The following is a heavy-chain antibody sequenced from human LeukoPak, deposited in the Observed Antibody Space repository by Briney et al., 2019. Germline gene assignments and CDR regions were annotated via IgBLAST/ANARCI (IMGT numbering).Heavy chain of an antibody. D-gene: IGHD2-21*01. J-gene: IGHJ6*03. CDR2: ISGKTGNI. Sequence: ASVKVSCKASGYNFLNYGISWVRQAPGQGLEWMGWISGKTGNINYAQKFQARATMTRDTSTSTAYMELRSLRSDDTAVYFCVRRFLNSHPIYYYMDVWAKGTTVIVSS. CDR3: VRRFLNSHPIYYYMDV. CDR1: GYNFLNYG. V-gene: IGHV1-18*01.